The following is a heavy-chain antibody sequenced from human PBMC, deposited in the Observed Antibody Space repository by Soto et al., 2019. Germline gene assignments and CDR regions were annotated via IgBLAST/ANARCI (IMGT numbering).Heavy chain of an antibody. J-gene: IGHJ6*02. V-gene: IGHV3-11*01. CDR2: ISGSGDTV. Sequence: GGSLRLSCAASGFTFSNFYMNWIRQAPGKGLEWLSYISGSGDTVYYADSVRGRFTISRDNAENSLYLQMNSLRVEDTALYYCELQGGGTVAAATVSYYGMDLWGQGTTVTVSS. CDR1: GFTFSNFY. D-gene: IGHD2-15*01. CDR3: ELQGGGTVAAATVSYYGMDL.